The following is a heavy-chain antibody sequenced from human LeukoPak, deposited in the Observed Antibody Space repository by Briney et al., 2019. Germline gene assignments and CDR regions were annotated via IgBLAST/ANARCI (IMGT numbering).Heavy chain of an antibody. CDR1: GFTFSSYA. J-gene: IGHJ3*02. Sequence: SGVSLRLSCAASGFTFSSYAMSWVRQAPGKGLEWVSAISGSGGSTYYADSVKGRFTISGDNSKNTLYLQMNSLRAEDTAVYYCAKDPRTGTTFSATAAFDIWGQGTMVTVSS. CDR3: AKDPRTGTTFSATAAFDI. D-gene: IGHD1-7*01. V-gene: IGHV3-23*01. CDR2: ISGSGGST.